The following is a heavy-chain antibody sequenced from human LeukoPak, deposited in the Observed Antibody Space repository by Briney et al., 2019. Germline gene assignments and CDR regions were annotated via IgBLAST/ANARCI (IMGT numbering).Heavy chain of an antibody. Sequence: SETLSLTCTVSGGSISSSSYYWGWIRQPPGKGLEWIGSIYYSGSTYYNPSLKSRVTISVDTSKNQFSLKLSSVTAADTAVYYCARETPGSNVDYWGQGTLVTVSS. D-gene: IGHD1-14*01. CDR1: GGSISSSSYY. CDR2: IYYSGST. CDR3: ARETPGSNVDY. V-gene: IGHV4-39*07. J-gene: IGHJ4*02.